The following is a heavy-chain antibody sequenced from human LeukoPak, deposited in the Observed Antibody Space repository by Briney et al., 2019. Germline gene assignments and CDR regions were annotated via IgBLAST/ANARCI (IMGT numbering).Heavy chain of an antibody. CDR1: GGTFTSYT. CDR2: IIPILGIA. CDR3: ARGGYDILTGYYGDYYYYMDV. V-gene: IGHV1-69*02. Sequence: SVKVSRKASGGTFTSYTISSVRQAPEQGLEWMGRIIPILGIANSAQPFQGRVTITADKSTSTDYMELSSLRSEDTAVYYCARGGYDILTGYYGDYYYYMDVWGKGTTVTVSS. J-gene: IGHJ6*03. D-gene: IGHD3-9*01.